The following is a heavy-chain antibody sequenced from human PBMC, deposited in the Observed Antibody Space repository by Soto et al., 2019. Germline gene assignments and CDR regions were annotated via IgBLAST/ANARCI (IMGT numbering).Heavy chain of an antibody. CDR3: VSSGFGELVSPPNYNYYYALDV. CDR2: FYDSGSTS. J-gene: IGHJ6*02. Sequence: PSETLSLTCTVPGASVTSSRYYWGWVRQAPGQGLEWIGNFYDSGSTSYYNPSLKSRVTISLDTSKKQFSLKLSSVTAADTAVYYCVSSGFGELVSPPNYNYYYALDVWGHGTTVTVSS. V-gene: IGHV4-39*01. CDR1: GASVTSSRYY. D-gene: IGHD3-10*01.